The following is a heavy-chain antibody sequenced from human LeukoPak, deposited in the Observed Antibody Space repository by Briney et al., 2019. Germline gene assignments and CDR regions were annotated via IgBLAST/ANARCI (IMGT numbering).Heavy chain of an antibody. J-gene: IGHJ3*02. CDR3: ASLRTPAAFDI. CDR2: ISGSGGST. CDR1: GFTFSSYA. Sequence: GGSLRLSCAASGFTFSSYAMSWVRQAPGKGLEWVSAISGSGGSTYYADSVKGRFTISRDNSKNILYFQMNSLRADDTAVYYCASLRTPAAFDIWGQGTMVTVSS. V-gene: IGHV3-23*01.